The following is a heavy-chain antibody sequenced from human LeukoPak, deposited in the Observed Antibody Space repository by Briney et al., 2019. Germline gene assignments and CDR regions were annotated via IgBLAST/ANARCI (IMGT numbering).Heavy chain of an antibody. D-gene: IGHD6-19*01. CDR1: GYTFTGYY. Sequence: GASVKVSCKASGYTFTGYYMHWVRQAPGQGLEWMGWINPNSGGTNYALKFQGRVTMTRDTSISTAYMELSRLRSDDTAVYYCARERDPPYSSGWYDAYGMDVWGQGTTVTVSS. CDR2: INPNSGGT. J-gene: IGHJ6*02. V-gene: IGHV1-2*02. CDR3: ARERDPPYSSGWYDAYGMDV.